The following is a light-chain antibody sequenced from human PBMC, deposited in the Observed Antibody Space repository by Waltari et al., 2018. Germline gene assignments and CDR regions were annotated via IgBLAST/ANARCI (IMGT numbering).Light chain of an antibody. CDR3: QQYYSTPLT. CDR1: QSIRSY. V-gene: IGKV1-39*01. J-gene: IGKJ4*01. Sequence: DIQMTQSPSSLSASVGDRVTITCRASQSIRSYVNWYQQKPGKAPRLLIYWASTRESGVPDRFSGSGSGTDFTLTISSLQAEDVAVYYCQQYYSTPLTFGGGTKVEIK. CDR2: WAS.